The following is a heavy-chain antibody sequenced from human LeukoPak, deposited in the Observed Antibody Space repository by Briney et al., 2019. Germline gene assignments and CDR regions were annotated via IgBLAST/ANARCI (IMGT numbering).Heavy chain of an antibody. Sequence: PSQTLSLTCAVSGRSISSGGHSWSWIRQPPGKGLEWIGYIYHSGSTYYNPSLKSRVTISVDRSKNQFSLKLSSVTAADTAVYYCARVIWGGYSYGYFDYWGQGTLVTVSS. J-gene: IGHJ4*02. V-gene: IGHV4-30-2*01. CDR1: GRSISSGGHS. D-gene: IGHD5-18*01. CDR3: ARVIWGGYSYGYFDY. CDR2: IYHSGST.